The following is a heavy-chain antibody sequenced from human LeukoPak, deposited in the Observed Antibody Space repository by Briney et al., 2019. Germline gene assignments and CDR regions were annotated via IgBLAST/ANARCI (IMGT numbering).Heavy chain of an antibody. J-gene: IGHJ4*02. CDR3: ARDLGVIVHPSDY. D-gene: IGHD3-16*02. V-gene: IGHV3-21*01. CDR2: ISSSYNYI. Sequence: PGRSLRLSCAASGFTFSSYGMNWVRQAPGKGLEWVSSISSSYNYIYYADSVKGRFTISRDNAKNSLYLQMNSLRAEDTAVYYCARDLGVIVHPSDYWGQGTLVTVSS. CDR1: GFTFSSYG.